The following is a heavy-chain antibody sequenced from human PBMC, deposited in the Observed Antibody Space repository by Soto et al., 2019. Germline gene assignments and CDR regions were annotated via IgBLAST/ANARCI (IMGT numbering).Heavy chain of an antibody. CDR3: WSDRIEYSSSVRMDY. CDR2: ISSSSSYI. CDR1: GFTFSSYS. Sequence: GGSLRLSCAASGFTFSSYSMNWVRQAPGKGLEWVSSISSSSSYIYYADSVKGRFTISRDNAKNSLYLQMNSLRAEDTAVYYCWSDRIEYSSSVRMDYWGQGTLVTVSS. V-gene: IGHV3-21*01. D-gene: IGHD6-6*01. J-gene: IGHJ4*02.